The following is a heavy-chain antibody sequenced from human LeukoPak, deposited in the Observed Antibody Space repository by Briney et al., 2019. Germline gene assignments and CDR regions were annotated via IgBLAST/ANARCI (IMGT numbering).Heavy chain of an antibody. CDR3: ARVNTAMGLYYFDY. CDR2: IIPIFGTA. Sequence: EASVKVSCKASGYTFTSYYMHWVRQAPGQGLEWMGGIIPIFGTANYAQKFQGRVTITADESTSTAYMEPSSLRSEDTAVYYCARVNTAMGLYYFDYWGQGTLVTVSS. D-gene: IGHD5-18*01. J-gene: IGHJ4*02. V-gene: IGHV1-69*13. CDR1: GYTFTSYY.